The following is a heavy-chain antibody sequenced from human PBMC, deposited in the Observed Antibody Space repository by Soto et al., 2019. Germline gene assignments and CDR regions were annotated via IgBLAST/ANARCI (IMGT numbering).Heavy chain of an antibody. CDR2: INAGNGNT. Sequence: QRLEWMGWINAGNGNTKYSQKFQGRVTITRDTSASTAYMELSSLRSEDTAVYYCARDSARVAGNLYYGMDVWGQGTTVTVSS. J-gene: IGHJ6*02. V-gene: IGHV1-3*01. D-gene: IGHD6-19*01. CDR3: ARDSARVAGNLYYGMDV.